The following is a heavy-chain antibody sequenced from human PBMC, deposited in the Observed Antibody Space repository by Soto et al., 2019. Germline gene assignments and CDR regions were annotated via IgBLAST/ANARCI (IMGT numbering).Heavy chain of an antibody. Sequence: EVQLVESGGGLVQPGGSLRLSCAASGFTFSSYAMHWVRQAPGKGLEYVSAISSNGGSTYYANSVKGRFTISRDNSKNTLYLQMGSLRAEDMAVYYCARAAVISGYYYFGGQGTLVTVSS. J-gene: IGHJ4*02. CDR2: ISSNGGST. CDR3: ARAAVISGYYYF. D-gene: IGHD3-22*01. CDR1: GFTFSSYA. V-gene: IGHV3-64*01.